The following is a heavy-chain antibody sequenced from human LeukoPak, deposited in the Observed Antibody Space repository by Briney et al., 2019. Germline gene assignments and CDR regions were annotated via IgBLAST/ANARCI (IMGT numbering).Heavy chain of an antibody. D-gene: IGHD5-18*01. CDR3: ARRSGYNYANDAFDI. Sequence: SVKVSCKASGGTFSSYAISWVRQAPGQGLEWMGGIIPIFGTANYAQKFQGRVTITTDESTSTAYMELSSLTSEDTAVYYCARRSGYNYANDAFDIWGQGTMVTVSS. J-gene: IGHJ3*02. CDR2: IIPIFGTA. V-gene: IGHV1-69*05. CDR1: GGTFSSYA.